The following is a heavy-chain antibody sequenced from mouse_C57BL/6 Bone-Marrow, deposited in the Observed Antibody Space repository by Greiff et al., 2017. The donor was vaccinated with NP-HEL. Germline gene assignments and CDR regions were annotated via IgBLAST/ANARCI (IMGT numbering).Heavy chain of an antibody. CDR3: ARESTMVTTFYYFDY. V-gene: IGHV5-16*01. CDR2: INYDGSST. J-gene: IGHJ2*01. Sequence: EVKLMESEGGLVQPGSSMKLSCTASGFTFSDYYMAWVRQVPEKGLEWVANINYDGSSTYYLDSLKSRFIISRDNAKNILYLQMSSLKSEDTATYYCARESTMVTTFYYFDYWGQGTTLTVSS. CDR1: GFTFSDYY. D-gene: IGHD2-2*01.